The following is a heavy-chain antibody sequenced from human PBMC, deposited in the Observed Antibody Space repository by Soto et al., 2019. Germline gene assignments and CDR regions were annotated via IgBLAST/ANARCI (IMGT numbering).Heavy chain of an antibody. V-gene: IGHV3-73*01. J-gene: IGHJ4*02. Sequence: GGSLRLSCAASGFTLSGSAMHWVRQASGKGLEWVGRIRSKAFSYATAYAASVKGRFTISRDDSKNTAYLQMTSLKTEDTAVYYCTRLDISGNYYDYWGQGTLVTVSS. D-gene: IGHD3-22*01. CDR3: TRLDISGNYYDY. CDR1: GFTLSGSA. CDR2: IRSKAFSYAT.